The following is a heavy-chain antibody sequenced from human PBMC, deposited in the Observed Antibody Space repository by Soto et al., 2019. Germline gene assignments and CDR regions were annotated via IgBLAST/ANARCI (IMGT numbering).Heavy chain of an antibody. CDR3: ARGRVLRFLEWYGDYYGMDV. CDR2: INHSGST. J-gene: IGHJ6*02. Sequence: SETLSLTCAVYGGSFSGYYWSWIRQPPGKGLEWIGEINHSGSTDYNPSLKSRVTISVDTSKNQFSLKLSSVTAADTAVYYCARGRVLRFLEWYGDYYGMDVWGQGTTVTVS. D-gene: IGHD3-3*01. CDR1: GGSFSGYY. V-gene: IGHV4-34*01.